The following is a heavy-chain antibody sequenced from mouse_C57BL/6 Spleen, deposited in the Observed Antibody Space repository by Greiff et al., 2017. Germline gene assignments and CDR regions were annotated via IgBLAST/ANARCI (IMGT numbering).Heavy chain of an antibody. J-gene: IGHJ2*01. V-gene: IGHV1-59*01. CDR2: IDPSDSYT. D-gene: IGHD2-3*01. CDR3: ASIPSYDGYHVDY. Sequence: QVQLQQPGAELVRPGTSVKLSCKASGYTFTSYWMHWVKQRPGQGLEWIGVIDPSDSYTNYTQKFKGKATLTVDTSYSTAYMQLSSLTSEYSAVYYCASIPSYDGYHVDYWGQGTTLTVSS. CDR1: GYTFTSYW.